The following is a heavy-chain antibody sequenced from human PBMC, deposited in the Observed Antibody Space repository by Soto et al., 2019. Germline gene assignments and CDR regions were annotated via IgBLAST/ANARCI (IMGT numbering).Heavy chain of an antibody. V-gene: IGHV1-18*04. CDR3: ARNGSGNAMDV. D-gene: IGHD3-3*01. CDR1: GYPFISYG. CDR2: ISTYHHYA. J-gene: IGHJ6*02. Sequence: XSVKVSCTASGYPFISYGIIWVRQAPGQGLEWMGWISTYHHYAKYTQKLQGRVTMTTDTSTSTAYMELRSLKSDDTAVYYCARNGSGNAMDVWGQGTTVTVSS.